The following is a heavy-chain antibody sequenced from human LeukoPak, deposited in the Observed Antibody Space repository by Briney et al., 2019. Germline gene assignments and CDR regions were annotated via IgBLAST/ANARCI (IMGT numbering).Heavy chain of an antibody. CDR3: ARKDIVVVPAAFDYYYYGMDV. Sequence: SETLSLTCAVYGGSFSGYYWSWIRQPPGKGLEWIGEINHSGSTNYNPSLKSRVTISVGTSKNQFSLKLSSVTAADTAVYYCARKDIVVVPAAFDYYYYGMDVWGQGTTVTVSS. D-gene: IGHD2-2*01. CDR1: GGSFSGYY. J-gene: IGHJ6*02. CDR2: INHSGST. V-gene: IGHV4-34*01.